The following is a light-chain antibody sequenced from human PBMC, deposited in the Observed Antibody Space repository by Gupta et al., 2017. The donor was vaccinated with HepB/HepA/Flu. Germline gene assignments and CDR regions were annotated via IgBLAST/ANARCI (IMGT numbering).Light chain of an antibody. V-gene: IGKV1-12*01. CDR3: QHRDSFPFT. Sequence: DIQMTHSPSSVSASVGDRVTITCRASQGISYWLAWYQQKPGKAPKLLIFAASKVQSGVPSSFSGSGSGTDFTLTISSRQPEDFATYYCQHRDSFPFTFGHGTNVDIK. CDR1: QGISYW. J-gene: IGKJ3*01. CDR2: AAS.